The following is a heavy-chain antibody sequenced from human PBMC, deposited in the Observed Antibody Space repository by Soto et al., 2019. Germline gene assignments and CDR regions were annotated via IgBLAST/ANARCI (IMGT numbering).Heavy chain of an antibody. V-gene: IGHV1-2*02. Sequence: ASVKVSCKASGYTFTGYYMHWVRQAPGQGLEWMGWINPNIGVANYAQKFQGRVTITRDKSTSTAYMELSSLRSEDTAVYYCARDLSGYSGYDLGSFDYWGQGTLVTVS. CDR2: INPNIGVA. CDR1: GYTFTGYY. CDR3: ARDLSGYSGYDLGSFDY. D-gene: IGHD5-12*01. J-gene: IGHJ4*02.